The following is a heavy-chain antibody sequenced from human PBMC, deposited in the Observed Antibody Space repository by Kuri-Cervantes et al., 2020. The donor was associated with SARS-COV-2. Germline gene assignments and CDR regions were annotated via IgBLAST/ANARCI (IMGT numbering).Heavy chain of an antibody. CDR3: ARGRPPIYLGYCSSTSCHRYYFDY. CDR1: GYSISSGYY. D-gene: IGHD2-2*01. J-gene: IGHJ4*02. Sequence: SETLSLTCNVSGYSISSGYYWGWIRQPPGKGLEWIGSIYHSGTTYYTPSLKSRVTISVDTSKNQFSLKLSSVTAADTAVYYCARGRPPIYLGYCSSTSCHRYYFDYWGQGTLVTVSS. V-gene: IGHV4-38-2*02. CDR2: IYHSGTT.